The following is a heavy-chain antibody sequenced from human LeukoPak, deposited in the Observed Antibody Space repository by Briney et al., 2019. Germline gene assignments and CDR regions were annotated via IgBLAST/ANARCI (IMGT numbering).Heavy chain of an antibody. CDR3: AKTSPPYFDWAPVDS. V-gene: IGHV3-30*04. Sequence: GGSLRLSCAASGFTFSSYAMHWLRQAPGEGLEWVAIISYDGSNKYYADSVKGRFTISRDNSKNTLSLQMNSLRAEDTAVYYCAKTSPPYFDWAPVDSWGQGTLVTVSS. J-gene: IGHJ4*02. CDR2: ISYDGSNK. CDR1: GFTFSSYA. D-gene: IGHD3-9*01.